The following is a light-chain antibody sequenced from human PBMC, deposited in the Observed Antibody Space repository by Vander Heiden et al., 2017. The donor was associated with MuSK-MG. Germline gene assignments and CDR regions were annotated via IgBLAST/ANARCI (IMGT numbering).Light chain of an antibody. CDR2: DVS. Sequence: QSALTQPASVSGSPGRSITTSCTGTSSDVGGYNYVSWYQQHPGKAPKLMIYDVSNRPSGVSNRFSGSKSGNTASLTISGLQAEDEAHYYCSSYTISSTVVFGGGTKLTVL. CDR1: SSDVGGYNY. CDR3: SSYTISSTVV. V-gene: IGLV2-14*03. J-gene: IGLJ2*01.